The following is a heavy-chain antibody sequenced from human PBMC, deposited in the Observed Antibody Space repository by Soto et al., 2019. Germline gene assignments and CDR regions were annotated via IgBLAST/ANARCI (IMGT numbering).Heavy chain of an antibody. CDR2: ISYDGNKK. J-gene: IGHJ4*02. CDR3: AKVKKGAVAGYFDY. V-gene: IGHV3-30*18. CDR1: GFTFSSYG. Sequence: PGGSLRLSCAASGFTFSSYGMHWVRQAPGKGLEWVAIISYDGNKKYYADSVKGRFTISRDNSKNTLYLQMNSLRAEDTAIYFCAKVKKGAVAGYFDYWGQGTLVTVSS. D-gene: IGHD6-19*01.